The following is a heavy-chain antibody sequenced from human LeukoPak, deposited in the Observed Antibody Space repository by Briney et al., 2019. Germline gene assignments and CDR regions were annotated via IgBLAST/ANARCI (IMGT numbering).Heavy chain of an antibody. CDR3: AGDQWLDY. CDR1: GFTFSGYI. Sequence: GGSLRLSCAASGFTFSGYIMNWVRPAPGKGLEWVSFIGTSGNTIYYADSVKGRFTVSRDNAKNSLYLQMNSLRAEDTAVYYCAGDQWLDYWGQGTLVTVSS. D-gene: IGHD6-19*01. V-gene: IGHV3-48*01. CDR2: IGTSGNTI. J-gene: IGHJ4*02.